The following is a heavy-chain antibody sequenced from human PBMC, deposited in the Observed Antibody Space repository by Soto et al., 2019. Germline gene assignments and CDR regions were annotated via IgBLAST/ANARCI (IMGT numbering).Heavy chain of an antibody. V-gene: IGHV3-21*01. Sequence: GGSLRLSCAASGFTFSSYSMNWVRQAPGKGLEWVSSISSSSSYIYYADSVKGRFTISRDNAKNSLYLQMNSLRAEDTAVYYCAVVVVVPAANPFDIWGQGTMVTVSS. J-gene: IGHJ3*02. CDR1: GFTFSSYS. D-gene: IGHD2-2*01. CDR3: AVVVVVPAANPFDI. CDR2: ISSSSSYI.